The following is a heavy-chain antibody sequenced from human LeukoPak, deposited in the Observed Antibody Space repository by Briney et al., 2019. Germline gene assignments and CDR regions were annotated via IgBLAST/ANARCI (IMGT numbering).Heavy chain of an antibody. V-gene: IGHV3-15*01. Sequence: GGSLRLSCAASGFTFSNACMSWVRQAPGKGLEWVGRITGKTGCVTTDYAAPVKGRFTISRDDSKNTLYHQMNSLKTEDTAVYCCTTALGYSGYDSANYFDYWGQGTLVTVSS. CDR3: TTALGYSGYDSANYFDY. CDR2: ITGKTGCVTT. J-gene: IGHJ4*02. D-gene: IGHD5-12*01. CDR1: GFTFSNAC.